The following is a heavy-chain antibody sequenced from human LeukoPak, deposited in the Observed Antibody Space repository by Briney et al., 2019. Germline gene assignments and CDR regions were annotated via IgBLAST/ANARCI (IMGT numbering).Heavy chain of an antibody. V-gene: IGHV4-61*01. D-gene: IGHD3-10*01. CDR2: IYSSGST. J-gene: IGHJ4*02. CDR3: ARDGEY. CDR1: GGFVSSGTNH. Sequence: SETLSLTCTVSGGFVSSGTNHWGWIRQPPGKGLEYIGYIYSSGSTNYNPSLKSRVTISMGTSKNQFSLRLTSVTAADTAVYYCARDGEYWGQGTLVTVSS.